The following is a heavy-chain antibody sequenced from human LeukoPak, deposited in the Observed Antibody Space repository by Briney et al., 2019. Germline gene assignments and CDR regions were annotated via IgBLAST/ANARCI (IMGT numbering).Heavy chain of an antibody. CDR3: GRQSYYDGSGYLE. Sequence: SETLSLTCSVSGDSVSRSDSYWDWLRQPPGRGRGWIGTVYYTGSTYYSPSRESRVTMSVETSNNQFSLNLRSVTAADTAVYYCGRQSYYDGSGYLEWGQGTLLSVSS. CDR2: VYYTGST. J-gene: IGHJ1*01. V-gene: IGHV4-39*01. D-gene: IGHD3-22*01. CDR1: GDSVSRSDSY.